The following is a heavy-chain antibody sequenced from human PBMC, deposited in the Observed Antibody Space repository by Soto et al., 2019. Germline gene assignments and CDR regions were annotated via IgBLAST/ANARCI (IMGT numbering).Heavy chain of an antibody. D-gene: IGHD3-3*01. Sequence: VGSLRLSCAASGFNFSSYGMHWVRQAPGKGLEWVAVISYDGSNKYYADSVKGRFTISRDNSKNTLYLQMNSLRAEDTAVYYCAKDVDFWSGYSGGWADVWGQGTTVTVSS. V-gene: IGHV3-30*18. J-gene: IGHJ6*02. CDR2: ISYDGSNK. CDR3: AKDVDFWSGYSGGWADV. CDR1: GFNFSSYG.